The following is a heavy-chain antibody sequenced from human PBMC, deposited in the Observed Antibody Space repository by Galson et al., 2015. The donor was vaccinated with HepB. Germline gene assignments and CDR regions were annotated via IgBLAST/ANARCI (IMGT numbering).Heavy chain of an antibody. D-gene: IGHD3-9*01. CDR2: TSGSGGST. V-gene: IGHV3-23*01. J-gene: IGHJ5*02. CDR1: GFTFSSYA. CDR3: AKDISNWFDP. Sequence: SLRLSCAASGFTFSSYAMSWARQAPGKGLEWVSATSGSGGSTYYADSVKGRFTISRDNSKNTLYLQMNSLRAEDTAVYYCAKDISNWFDPWGQGTLVTVSS.